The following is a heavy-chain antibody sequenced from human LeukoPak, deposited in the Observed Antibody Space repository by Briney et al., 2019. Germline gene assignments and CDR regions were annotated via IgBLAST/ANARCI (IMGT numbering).Heavy chain of an antibody. CDR2: VNPSGGST. V-gene: IGHV1-46*01. J-gene: IGHJ4*02. D-gene: IGHD3-3*02. Sequence: ASVKVSCKTSGYSFTNFYIHWVRQAPGQGLEWMGMVNPSGGSTISAQKFQYRVNMTTDTSTRTVYMEMTGLTSDDTGIYYCARDAFWGQGTQVTVSS. CDR1: GYSFTNFY. CDR3: ARDAF.